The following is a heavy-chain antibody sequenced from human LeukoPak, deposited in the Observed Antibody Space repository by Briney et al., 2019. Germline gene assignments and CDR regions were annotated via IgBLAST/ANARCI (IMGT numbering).Heavy chain of an antibody. Sequence: PGRSLRLSCAASGFTVSSNYMSWVRQAPGKGLEWVSVIYSGGSTYYADSVKGRFTISRDNSKNTLYLQMNSLRAEDTAVYYCARSTQLEAYYYGMDVWGQGTTVTVSS. CDR3: ARSTQLEAYYYGMDV. V-gene: IGHV3-53*01. D-gene: IGHD5-24*01. J-gene: IGHJ6*02. CDR2: IYSGGST. CDR1: GFTVSSNY.